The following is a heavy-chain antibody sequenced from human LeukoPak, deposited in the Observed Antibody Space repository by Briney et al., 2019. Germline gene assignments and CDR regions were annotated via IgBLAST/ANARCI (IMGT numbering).Heavy chain of an antibody. CDR1: GGSISSYY. J-gene: IGHJ1*01. Sequence: SETLSLTCTVAGGSISSYYWSWIRQPAGKGLEWIGRIYTSGYTNYSPSLKSRVTMSVDTSKNQFSLKLSSVTAADTAVYYCATYGSGSGGFFQHWGQGTLVTVSS. CDR3: ATYGSGSGGFFQH. V-gene: IGHV4-4*07. D-gene: IGHD3-10*01. CDR2: IYTSGYT.